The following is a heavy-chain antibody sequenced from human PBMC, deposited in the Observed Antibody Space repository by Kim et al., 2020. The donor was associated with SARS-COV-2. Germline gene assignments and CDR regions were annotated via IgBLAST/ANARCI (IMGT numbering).Heavy chain of an antibody. V-gene: IGHV3-30*18. CDR2: ISYDGSNK. Sequence: GGSLRLSCAASGFTFSSYGMHWVRQAPGKGLEWVAVISYDGSNKYYADSVKGRFTISRDNSKNTLYLQMNSLRAEDTAVYYCAKGGQLWSIYFDYWGQGTLVTVSS. J-gene: IGHJ4*02. CDR3: AKGGQLWSIYFDY. CDR1: GFTFSSYG. D-gene: IGHD5-18*01.